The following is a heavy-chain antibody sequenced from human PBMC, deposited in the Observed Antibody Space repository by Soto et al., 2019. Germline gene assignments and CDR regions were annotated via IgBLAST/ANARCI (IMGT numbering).Heavy chain of an antibody. CDR1: GYAFTTYG. D-gene: IGHD1-1*01. J-gene: IGHJ4*02. V-gene: IGHV1-18*01. CDR3: ARGRYGDY. CDR2: ISAHNGNT. Sequence: QVHLVQSGAEVKKPGASVKVSCKGSGYAFTTYGITWVRQAPGQGLEWMGWISAHNGNTNYAQKVQVRVTVTRDTSTSTAYMELRSLRSDDTAVYYCARGRYGDYWGQGALVTVSS.